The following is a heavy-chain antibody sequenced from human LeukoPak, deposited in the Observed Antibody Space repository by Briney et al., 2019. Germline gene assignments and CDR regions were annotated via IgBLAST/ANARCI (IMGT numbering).Heavy chain of an antibody. D-gene: IGHD5-18*01. CDR2: IIPIFGTA. Sequence: ASVKVSCKXSGGTFSSYAISWVRQAPGQGLEWMGGIIPIFGTANYAQKFQGRVTITADESTSTAYMELSSLRSEDTAVYYCARGWGYSYGLDYWGQGTLVTVSS. V-gene: IGHV1-69*13. J-gene: IGHJ4*02. CDR1: GGTFSSYA. CDR3: ARGWGYSYGLDY.